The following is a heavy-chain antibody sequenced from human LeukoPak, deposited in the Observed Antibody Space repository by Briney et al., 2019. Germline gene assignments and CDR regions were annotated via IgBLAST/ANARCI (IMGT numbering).Heavy chain of an antibody. D-gene: IGHD5-12*01. CDR1: GFTFSNAW. CDR2: IKSKTDGGTT. Sequence: KGGGSLRLSCAASGFTFSNAWMSWARQAPGKGLEWVGRIKSKTDGGTTDYAPPVKGRFTISRDDSINTLYLQMNSLKTEDTAVYYCTTRPPSGYSAYDVPDYWDQGTLVTVPS. CDR3: TTRPPSGYSAYDVPDY. V-gene: IGHV3-15*01. J-gene: IGHJ4*02.